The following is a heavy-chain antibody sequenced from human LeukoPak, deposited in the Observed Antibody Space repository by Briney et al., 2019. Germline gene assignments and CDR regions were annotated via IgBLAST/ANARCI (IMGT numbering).Heavy chain of an antibody. CDR3: AIEGVRELGERGDV. J-gene: IGHJ6*02. CDR2: IYYSGST. V-gene: IGHV4-30-4*08. D-gene: IGHD3-10*01. CDR1: GGSISSGDYY. Sequence: SETLSLTRTVSGGSISSGDYYWSWIRQPPGKGLEWIGYIYYSGSTYYNPSLKSRVTISVDTSKNQFSLKLSSVTAADTAVYYCAIEGVRELGERGDVWGQGTTVTVSS.